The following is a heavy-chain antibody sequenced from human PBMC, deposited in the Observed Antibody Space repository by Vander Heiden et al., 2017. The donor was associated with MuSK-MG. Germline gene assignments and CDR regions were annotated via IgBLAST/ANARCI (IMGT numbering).Heavy chain of an antibody. D-gene: IGHD6-13*01. CDR2: FHYSGST. J-gene: IGHJ4*02. CDR1: GGSISGGNFY. V-gene: IGHV4-39*01. Sequence: QLQMQESGPGLVKPSETLYLICTVSGGSISGGNFYWAWIRQPPGKGLEWIGSFHYSGSTYYNPSLKSRVTISVDTSQNRFSLKLSSVTAADTAVYYCARRPASSGWFGDHWGQGNLVTVSS. CDR3: ARRPASSGWFGDH.